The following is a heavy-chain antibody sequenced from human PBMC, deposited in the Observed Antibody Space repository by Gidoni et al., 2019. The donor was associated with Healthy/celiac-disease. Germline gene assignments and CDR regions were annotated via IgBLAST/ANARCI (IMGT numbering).Heavy chain of an antibody. CDR2: INHIGST. V-gene: IGHV4-34*01. Sequence: QVQLQQWGAGLLKPSETLSLTCAVYGGSFSGYYWSWIRQPPGKGLEWIGEINHIGSTNYNPSLKSRVTISVDTSKNQFSLKLSSVTAADTAVYYCARGPHYDFWSGPYYYYMDVWGKGTTVTVSS. J-gene: IGHJ6*03. D-gene: IGHD3-3*01. CDR1: GGSFSGYY. CDR3: ARGPHYDFWSGPYYYYMDV.